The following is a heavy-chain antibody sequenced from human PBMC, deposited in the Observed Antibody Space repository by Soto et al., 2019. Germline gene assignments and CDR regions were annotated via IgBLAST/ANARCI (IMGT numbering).Heavy chain of an antibody. CDR2: IYHSGST. D-gene: IGHD4-17*01. Sequence: QLQLQESGSGRVKPSQTLSLTCAVSGGSISSGGYSWSWIRQPPGKGLEWIGYIYHSGSTYYNPSLKSRVTISVDRSKNQFSLKLSSVTAADTAVYYCARNYGDYWGAFDIWGQGTMVTVSS. J-gene: IGHJ3*02. CDR3: ARNYGDYWGAFDI. CDR1: GGSISSGGYS. V-gene: IGHV4-30-2*01.